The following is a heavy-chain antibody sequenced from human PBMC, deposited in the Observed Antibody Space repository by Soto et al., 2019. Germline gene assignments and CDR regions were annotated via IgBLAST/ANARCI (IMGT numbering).Heavy chain of an antibody. J-gene: IGHJ4*02. CDR3: ANSPKIAAAGSKKDY. D-gene: IGHD6-13*01. V-gene: IGHV1-18*04. Sequence: SVKSSFRASGDNLSTYGIRLVRQAPGQGLEWMRWISAYNGNTNYAQKLQGRVTMTTDTSTSTAYMELRRLRSDDTAVYYCANSPKIAAAGSKKDYWGQGTLVTVSS. CDR2: ISAYNGNT. CDR1: GDNLSTYG.